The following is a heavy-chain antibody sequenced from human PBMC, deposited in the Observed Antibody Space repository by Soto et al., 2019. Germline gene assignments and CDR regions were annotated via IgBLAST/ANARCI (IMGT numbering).Heavy chain of an antibody. CDR2: IYYTGGT. CDR1: GGSISTSSYY. J-gene: IGHJ4*02. CDR3: ASGWRLFDF. V-gene: IGHV4-39*01. D-gene: IGHD6-19*01. Sequence: QLQLHESGPGLVRPSETLSLTCTVSGGSISTSSYYWGWLRQPPGKGLEWIGSIYYTGGTYYNPYLKSRVTIYVDTSQDKFSLRLSSVTAADTAIYYSASGWRLFDFWGQGTLVSVSS.